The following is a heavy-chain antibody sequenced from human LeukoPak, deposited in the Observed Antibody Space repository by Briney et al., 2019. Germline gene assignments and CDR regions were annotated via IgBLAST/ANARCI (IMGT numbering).Heavy chain of an antibody. J-gene: IGHJ5*02. V-gene: IGHV4-31*03. Sequence: SETLSLTCTVSGGSISSGGYYWSWIGQHPGKGLEWIGYIYYSGSTYYNPSLKSRVTISVDTSKNQFSLKLSSVTAADTAVYYCARAMDTAPIWFDPWGQGTLVTVSS. CDR1: GGSISSGGYY. CDR3: ARAMDTAPIWFDP. D-gene: IGHD5-18*01. CDR2: IYYSGST.